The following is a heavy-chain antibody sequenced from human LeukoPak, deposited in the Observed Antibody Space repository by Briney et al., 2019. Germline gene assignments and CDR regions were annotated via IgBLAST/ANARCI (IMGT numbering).Heavy chain of an antibody. CDR1: GGSISSYY. CDR2: IYYSGST. Sequence: SETLSLTCTVSGGSISSYYWSWIRQPPGKGLEWIGYIYYSGSTNYNPSLKSRVTISVDTSKNQFSLKLSSVTAADTAVYYCARVCCSHPYYYHGMDVWGQGTTVTVSS. D-gene: IGHD3-10*02. CDR3: ARVCCSHPYYYHGMDV. V-gene: IGHV4-59*12. J-gene: IGHJ6*02.